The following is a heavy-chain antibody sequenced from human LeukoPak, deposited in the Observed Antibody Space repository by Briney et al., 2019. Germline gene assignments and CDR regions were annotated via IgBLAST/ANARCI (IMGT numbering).Heavy chain of an antibody. CDR3: ARHDNRGGAFDI. CDR2: SHSNGDT. J-gene: IGHJ3*02. V-gene: IGHV4-59*01. D-gene: IGHD1-14*01. Sequence: SETLSLTCSVSGDSITKYYWSWVRQPPGKGLEWIAYSHSNGDTNYNPSLKSRVSISVDTSKNQLSLRLTSVTAADTAVYYCARHDNRGGAFDIWGQGTLVTISS. CDR1: GDSITKYY.